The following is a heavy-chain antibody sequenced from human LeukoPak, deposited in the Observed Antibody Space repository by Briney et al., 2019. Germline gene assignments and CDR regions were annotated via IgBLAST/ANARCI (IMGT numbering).Heavy chain of an antibody. CDR2: IYYSGST. Sequence: SETLSLTCTVSGGSISSSSYYWGWIRQPPGKGLEWIGSIYYSGSTYYNPSLKSRVTISVDTSKNQFSLKLSSVTAADTAVYYCARGGWRGVVITLWGQGTLVTVSS. CDR3: ARGGWRGVVITL. CDR1: GGSISSSSYY. J-gene: IGHJ1*01. V-gene: IGHV4-39*07. D-gene: IGHD3-3*01.